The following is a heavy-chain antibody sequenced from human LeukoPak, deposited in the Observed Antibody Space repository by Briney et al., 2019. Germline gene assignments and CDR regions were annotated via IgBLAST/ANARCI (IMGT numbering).Heavy chain of an antibody. J-gene: IGHJ3*02. CDR1: GFSVGDNY. Sequence: GGSLRLSCEASGFSVGDNYMTWVRQAPGRGLEWVANIDQSGGRNNYVDSVKGRFTISRDNAKNSLFLEMSSLRADDTAVYFCARDVEGGTFDIWGQGTTVTVSS. CDR2: IDQSGGRN. V-gene: IGHV3-7*05. CDR3: ARDVEGGTFDI. D-gene: IGHD3-16*01.